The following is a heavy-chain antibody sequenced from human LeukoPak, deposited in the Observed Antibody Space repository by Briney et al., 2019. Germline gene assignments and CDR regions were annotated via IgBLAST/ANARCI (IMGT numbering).Heavy chain of an antibody. CDR3: ARVSLPGTTYPPFDY. Sequence: GASVKISCKAFGYTFGIYYIHWVRQAPRQGLEWMGVINPRSDSTTYAQKFQGRVTLTSDTSTDTVYMDLSSMRSDDTAVYYCARVSLPGTTYPPFDYWGQGTLVTVSS. CDR1: GYTFGIYY. D-gene: IGHD1-1*01. J-gene: IGHJ4*02. V-gene: IGHV1-46*01. CDR2: INPRSDST.